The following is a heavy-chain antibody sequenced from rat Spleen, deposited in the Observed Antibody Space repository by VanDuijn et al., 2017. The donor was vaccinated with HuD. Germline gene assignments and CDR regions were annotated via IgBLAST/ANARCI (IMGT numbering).Heavy chain of an antibody. Sequence: EVKLVESGGGLVQPGRSLKLSCAASGFTFSNYDMAWVRQAPTKGLEWVASISPSGGSIHYRDSMKGRFTVSRDNAKSTLYLQMDSLRSEDTATYYCAREGDIRASYVMDAWGQGTSVTVSS. CDR3: AREGDIRASYVMDA. CDR2: ISPSGGSI. J-gene: IGHJ4*01. D-gene: IGHD1-5*01. CDR1: GFTFSNYD. V-gene: IGHV5-25*01.